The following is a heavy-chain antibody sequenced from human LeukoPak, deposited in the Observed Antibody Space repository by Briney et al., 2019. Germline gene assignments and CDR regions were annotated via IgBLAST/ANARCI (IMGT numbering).Heavy chain of an antibody. J-gene: IGHJ4*02. CDR3: TRRSIASTRTDDY. D-gene: IGHD6-13*01. CDR1: GFNFSGSA. Sequence: GGSLRLSCAASGFNFSGSAIHWVRQASGKGLEWVGRIRSKTHSYATTYAASLKGRFTISRDDSKNTTYLQMSSLKTDDTAVYYCTRRSIASTRTDDYWGQGTLVTVSS. V-gene: IGHV3-73*01. CDR2: IRSKTHSYAT.